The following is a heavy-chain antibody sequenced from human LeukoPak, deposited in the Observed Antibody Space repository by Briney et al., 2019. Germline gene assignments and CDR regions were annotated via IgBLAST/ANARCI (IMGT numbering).Heavy chain of an antibody. CDR1: GFTVSSNY. CDR2: IYSGGST. Sequence: GGSLRLSCAASGFTVSSNYMSWVRQAPGKGLEWVSVIYSGGSTFYADSVRGRFIIYRDHSKNTVYLQMNSLRAEDTAVYYCAKGDNYGTPRGDYWGQGTLVTVSS. J-gene: IGHJ4*02. CDR3: AKGDNYGTPRGDY. D-gene: IGHD5-18*01. V-gene: IGHV3-53*01.